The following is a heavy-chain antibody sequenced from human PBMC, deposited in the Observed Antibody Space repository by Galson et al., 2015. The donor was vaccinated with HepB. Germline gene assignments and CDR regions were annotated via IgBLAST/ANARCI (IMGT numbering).Heavy chain of an antibody. CDR1: GGSFSSDY. CDR2: IHYSGNT. CDR3: ARVYGSGSYFSYPAPRYSYYGMDV. J-gene: IGHJ6*02. Sequence: ETLSLTCAVSGGSFSSDYWSWIRQSPGKGLEWIGYIHYSGNTHYNPSLKSRVTISLDTSKNPFPLKLSSVTAADTAVYYCARVYGSGSYFSYPAPRYSYYGMDVWGQGTTVTVSS. D-gene: IGHD3-10*01. V-gene: IGHV4-59*01.